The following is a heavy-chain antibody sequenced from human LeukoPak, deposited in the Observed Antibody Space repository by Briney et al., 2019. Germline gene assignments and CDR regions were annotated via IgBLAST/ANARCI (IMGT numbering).Heavy chain of an antibody. V-gene: IGHV4-39*07. D-gene: IGHD6-13*01. CDR2: IYYSGST. CDR3: ARERIRGAAAGRIDY. J-gene: IGHJ4*02. Sequence: SETLSLTCTVSGGSISSSSYYWGWIRQPPGKGLEWIGSIYYSGSTYYNPSLKSRVTISVDTSKNQFSLKLSSVTAADTAVYYCARERIRGAAAGRIDYWGQGTLVTVSS. CDR1: GGSISSSSYY.